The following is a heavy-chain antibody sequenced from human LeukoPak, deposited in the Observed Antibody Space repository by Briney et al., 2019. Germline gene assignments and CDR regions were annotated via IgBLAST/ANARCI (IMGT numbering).Heavy chain of an antibody. D-gene: IGHD6-13*01. V-gene: IGHV4-59*01. CDR3: ASLYSSSWRFEY. CDR2: IYYSGST. CDR1: GGSISSYY. Sequence: PSETLSLTCTVSGGSISSYYWTWLRQPPGKALEWIGYIYYSGSTNYIPSLKSRVTISLDKSKNQFSLELSSVTAADTAVYYCASLYSSSWRFEYWGQGTLVTVSS. J-gene: IGHJ4*02.